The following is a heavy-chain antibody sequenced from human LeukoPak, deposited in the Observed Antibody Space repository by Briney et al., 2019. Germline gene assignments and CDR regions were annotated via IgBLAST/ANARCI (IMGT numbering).Heavy chain of an antibody. V-gene: IGHV1-46*01. D-gene: IGHD3-16*01. CDR2: INPSGGST. J-gene: IGHJ4*02. CDR3: VRGGLRLGEFGY. CDR1: GYTFTSYY. Sequence: ASVKVSCKASGYTFTSYYMHWVRQAPGQGLEWMGIINPSGGSTSYAQKFQGRVTMTRDMSTSTVYMELSSLRSEDTAVYYCVRGGLRLGEFGYWGQGTLVTVSS.